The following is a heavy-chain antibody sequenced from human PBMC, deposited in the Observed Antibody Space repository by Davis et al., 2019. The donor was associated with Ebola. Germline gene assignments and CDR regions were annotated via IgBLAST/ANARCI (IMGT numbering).Heavy chain of an antibody. J-gene: IGHJ4*02. Sequence: SETLSLTCTVSGGSISSGGYYWSWIRQHPGKGLEWIGYIYYSGSTYYNPPLKSRATISVDTSKNQFSLKLSSVTAADTAVYYCATYYDILTGRFDYWGQGTLVTVSS. CDR1: GGSISSGGYY. D-gene: IGHD3-9*01. CDR3: ATYYDILTGRFDY. CDR2: IYYSGST. V-gene: IGHV4-61*08.